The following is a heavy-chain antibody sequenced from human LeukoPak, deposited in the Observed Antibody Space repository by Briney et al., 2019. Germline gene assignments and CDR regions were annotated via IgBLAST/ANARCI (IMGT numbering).Heavy chain of an antibody. CDR2: IKSKTDGGTT. Sequence: GGSLRLSCAASGFTFSNAWMSWVRQAPGKGLEWGGRIKSKTDGGTTDYAAPVKGRFTISRDDSKNTLYLQMNSLKTEDTAVYYCTTDTYYYDSSGSDYWGQGTLVTVSS. D-gene: IGHD3-22*01. V-gene: IGHV3-15*01. CDR3: TTDTYYYDSSGSDY. CDR1: GFTFSNAW. J-gene: IGHJ4*02.